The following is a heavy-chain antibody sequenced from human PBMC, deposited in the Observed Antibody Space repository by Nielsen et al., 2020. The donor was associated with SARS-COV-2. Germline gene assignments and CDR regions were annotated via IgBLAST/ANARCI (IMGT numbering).Heavy chain of an antibody. CDR1: GFTFDDYA. CDR3: AKLGTFSSSWYEYYFDY. CDR2: ISWNSGSI. D-gene: IGHD6-13*01. V-gene: IGHV3-9*01. Sequence: GGSLRLSCAASGFTFDDYAMHWVRQAPGKGLEWVSGISWNSGSIGYADSVKGRFTISRDNAKNSLYLQMNSLRAEDTALYYCAKLGTFSSSWYEYYFDYWGQGTLVTVSS. J-gene: IGHJ4*02.